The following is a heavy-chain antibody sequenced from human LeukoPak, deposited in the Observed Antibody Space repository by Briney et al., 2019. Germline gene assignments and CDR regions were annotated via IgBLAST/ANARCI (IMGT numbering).Heavy chain of an antibody. Sequence: HSGGSLRLSCAASGFTFSSYAMSWVRQAPGKGLEWVSAISGSGGSTYYADSVKGRFTISRDNSKNTLYLQMNSLRAEDTAVYYCAKVYSSSWYGDYWGQGTLVTVSS. CDR2: ISGSGGST. CDR1: GFTFSSYA. J-gene: IGHJ4*02. CDR3: AKVYSSSWYGDY. V-gene: IGHV3-23*01. D-gene: IGHD6-13*01.